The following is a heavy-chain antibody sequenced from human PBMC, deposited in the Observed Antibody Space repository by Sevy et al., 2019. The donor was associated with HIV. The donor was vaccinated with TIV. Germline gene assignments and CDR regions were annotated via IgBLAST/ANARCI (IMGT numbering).Heavy chain of an antibody. J-gene: IGHJ4*02. CDR3: AKNKGITFGGIVAQYFDF. D-gene: IGHD3-16*02. CDR2: INWNGADT. V-gene: IGHV3-20*04. CDR1: GFTFNEYG. Sequence: GGSLRLSCAVSGFTFNEYGMSWVRQVPGKGLEWVSGINWNGADTDYADSVKGRFTISRDNAKNSLYLQMNSLRAEDTALYFCAKNKGITFGGIVAQYFDFWGRGTLVTVSS.